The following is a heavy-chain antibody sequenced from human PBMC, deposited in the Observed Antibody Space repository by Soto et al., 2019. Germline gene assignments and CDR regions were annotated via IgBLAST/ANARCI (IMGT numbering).Heavy chain of an antibody. CDR3: ARNRIKLTYGQNNYHIYGMDV. Sequence: ASVKVSCKASGYTFTSYGITWVRQAPGQGLEWVGWISPYDGDTHQGQTLQGRVTMTTDTSTRTAHMELRSLRSDDTAVYYCARNRIKLTYGQNNYHIYGMDVWGQGTTVTVSS. D-gene: IGHD3-16*01. J-gene: IGHJ6*02. CDR2: ISPYDGDT. V-gene: IGHV1-18*01. CDR1: GYTFTSYG.